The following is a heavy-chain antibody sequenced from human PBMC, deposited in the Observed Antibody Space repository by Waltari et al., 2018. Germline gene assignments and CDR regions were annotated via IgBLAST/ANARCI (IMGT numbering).Heavy chain of an antibody. CDR1: GFTFSSYS. Sequence: EVQLVESGGGLVQPGGSLRLSCAASGFTFSSYSLNWVRQAPGKGLEWVSYISSSSSTIYYADSVKGRFTISRDNAKNSLYLQMNSLRAEDTAVYYCARNASSSWNYYYYYYMDVWGKGTTVTVSS. D-gene: IGHD6-13*01. CDR2: ISSSSSTI. V-gene: IGHV3-48*04. CDR3: ARNASSSWNYYYYYYMDV. J-gene: IGHJ6*03.